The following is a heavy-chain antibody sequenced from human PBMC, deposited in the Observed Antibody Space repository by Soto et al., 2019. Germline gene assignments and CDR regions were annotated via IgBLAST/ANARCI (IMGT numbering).Heavy chain of an antibody. CDR3: AKAAYYDILTGYYNDY. Sequence: PGGSLRLSCAASGFTFSSYAMSLVRQAPEKGLEWVSAISGSGGSTYYADSVKGRFTISRDNSKNTLYLQMNSLRAEDTAVYYCAKAAYYDILTGYYNDYWGQGTLVTVSS. CDR2: ISGSGGST. CDR1: GFTFSSYA. V-gene: IGHV3-23*01. D-gene: IGHD3-9*01. J-gene: IGHJ4*02.